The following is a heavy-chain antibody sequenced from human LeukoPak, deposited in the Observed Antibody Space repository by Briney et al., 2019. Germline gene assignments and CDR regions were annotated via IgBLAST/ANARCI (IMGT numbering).Heavy chain of an antibody. CDR2: ISAYNGNT. D-gene: IGHD2-2*01. CDR3: ARVRVVPAALPNFDY. V-gene: IGHV1-18*01. Sequence: AASVKVSCKASGYTFTSYGISWVRQAPGQGLEWMGWISAYNGNTNYAQKLQGRVTMTTDTSTSTAYMELRSLRSDDTAVYYCARVRVVPAALPNFDYWGRGTLVTVSS. J-gene: IGHJ4*02. CDR1: GYTFTSYG.